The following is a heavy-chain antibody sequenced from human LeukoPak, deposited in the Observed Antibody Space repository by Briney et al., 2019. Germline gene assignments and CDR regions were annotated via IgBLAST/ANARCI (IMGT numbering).Heavy chain of an antibody. CDR1: GDSISSSGYC. V-gene: IGHV4-39*01. CDR2: ICYTGNT. D-gene: IGHD3-22*01. Sequence: PSETLSLTCTLSGDSISSSGYCWGWIRQPPGKGLECVGVICYTGNTYYNPSLKSRVTISVDTSKNQFSLRLSSVTAADTAVYYCARLGYYDSSGYYYSPFDPWGQGTLVTVSS. CDR3: ARLGYYDSSGYYYSPFDP. J-gene: IGHJ5*02.